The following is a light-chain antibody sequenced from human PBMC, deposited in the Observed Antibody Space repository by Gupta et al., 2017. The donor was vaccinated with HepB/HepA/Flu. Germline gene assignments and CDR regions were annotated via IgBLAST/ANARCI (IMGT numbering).Light chain of an antibody. Sequence: QLVLTQSPSVSASLGASVKFTCTLSSGYSSYAIAWHQQQPEKGPRYLMKLNSDGSHSKGDGIPDRFSGSSSGAERYLTISSLQSEDEADYYCQTWDTGIGVFGGGTKLTVL. J-gene: IGLJ3*02. CDR1: SGYSSYA. CDR3: QTWDTGIGV. CDR2: LNSDGSH. V-gene: IGLV4-69*01.